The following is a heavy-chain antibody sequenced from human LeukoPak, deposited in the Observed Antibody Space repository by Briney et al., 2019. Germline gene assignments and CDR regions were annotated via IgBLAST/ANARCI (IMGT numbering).Heavy chain of an antibody. D-gene: IGHD2-15*01. Sequence: GGSLRLSCAASGFTLSSYGMHWVRQAPGKGLEWVAFIRYDGRSKYYADSVKGRFTISRDNSKNTLYLQMNSLRAEDTAVYYCAKDQDLYCSGGSCYSTLDYWGQGTLVTVSS. CDR1: GFTLSSYG. V-gene: IGHV3-30*02. CDR3: AKDQDLYCSGGSCYSTLDY. J-gene: IGHJ4*02. CDR2: IRYDGRSK.